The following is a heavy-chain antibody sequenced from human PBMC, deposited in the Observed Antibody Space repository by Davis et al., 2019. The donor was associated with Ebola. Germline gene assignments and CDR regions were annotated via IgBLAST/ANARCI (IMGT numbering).Heavy chain of an antibody. Sequence: GGSLRLSCAASGFTFSSYGMHWVRQAPGKGLEWVAVIWYDGSNKYYADSVKGRFTISRDNSKSTLYLQMNSLRAEDTAVYYCARDPYCSSTSCYPIYGMDVWGQGTTVTVSS. CDR3: ARDPYCSSTSCYPIYGMDV. D-gene: IGHD2-2*01. CDR2: IWYDGSNK. CDR1: GFTFSSYG. J-gene: IGHJ6*02. V-gene: IGHV3-33*01.